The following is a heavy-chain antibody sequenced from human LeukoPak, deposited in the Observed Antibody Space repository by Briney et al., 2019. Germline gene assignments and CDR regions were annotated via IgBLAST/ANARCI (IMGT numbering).Heavy chain of an antibody. CDR2: ISGSGGST. CDR3: AKDRPHYYDFWSGKYQGFDY. D-gene: IGHD3-3*01. CDR1: GFTFSSYA. V-gene: IGHV3-23*01. J-gene: IGHJ4*02. Sequence: PGGSLRLSCAASGFTFSSYAMSWVRQAPGKGLEWVSAISGSGGSTYYADSVKGRFTISRDNSKNTLYLQMNSLRAEDTAVYYCAKDRPHYYDFWSGKYQGFDYWGQGTLVTVSS.